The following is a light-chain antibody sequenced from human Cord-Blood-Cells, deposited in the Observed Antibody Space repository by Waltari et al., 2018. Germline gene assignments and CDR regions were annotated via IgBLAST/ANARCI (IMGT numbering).Light chain of an antibody. J-gene: IGKJ2*01. V-gene: IGKV3-15*01. CDR2: GAS. CDR1: QSVSSN. Sequence: IVLTQSPATLSVPPGETATPPCRASQSVSSNLAWYQQKPGQAPRLLIYGASTRDTGIPARFSGSGSGTEFTLTISSLQSEDFAVYYCQQYNNWPPYTFGQGTKLEIK. CDR3: QQYNNWPPYT.